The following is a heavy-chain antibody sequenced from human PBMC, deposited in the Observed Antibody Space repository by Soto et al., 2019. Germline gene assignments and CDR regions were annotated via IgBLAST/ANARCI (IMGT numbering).Heavy chain of an antibody. V-gene: IGHV4-4*02. D-gene: IGHD1-7*01. J-gene: IGHJ4*02. CDR3: ASRDPGTSGDY. CDR2: IYRTGST. CDR1: GGSFTSNNW. Sequence: QVQLQESGPGLVKPSGTLSLTCAVSGGSFTSNNWWTWVRQPPGQGLEWIGEIYRTGSTNYNPSPKRRGTISLDMAENQFSLKVTSLTSADTAVYYCASRDPGTSGDYWGQGTLVTVSS.